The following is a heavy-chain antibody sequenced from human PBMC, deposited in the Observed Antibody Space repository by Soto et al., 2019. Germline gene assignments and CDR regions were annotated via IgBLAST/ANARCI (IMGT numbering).Heavy chain of an antibody. V-gene: IGHV3-30*03. D-gene: IGHD3-22*01. CDR1: GFTFSSYG. CDR3: ARESDYDSSGYYVHDYFDY. Sequence: PGGSLRLSCAASGFTFSSYGMHWVRQAPGKGLEWVAVISYDGSNKYYADSVKGRFTISRDNSKNTLYLQMNSLRAEDTAVYYCARESDYDSSGYYVHDYFDYWGQGTLVTVSS. CDR2: ISYDGSNK. J-gene: IGHJ4*02.